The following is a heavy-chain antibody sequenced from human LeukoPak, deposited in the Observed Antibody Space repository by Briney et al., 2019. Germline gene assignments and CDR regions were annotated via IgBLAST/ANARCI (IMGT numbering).Heavy chain of an antibody. V-gene: IGHV1-2*02. J-gene: IGHJ5*02. CDR2: INPNSGGT. D-gene: IGHD3-22*01. CDR1: GYTFTGYY. CDR3: ATTGDYCDSSVSNWFDP. Sequence: ASVKVSCKASGYTFTGYYIHWVRQAPGQGLEWMGWINPNSGGTNYAQEFQGRVTMTRDRSISTAYMELSRLTSDDTAVYYCATTGDYCDSSVSNWFDPWGQGTLVTVSS.